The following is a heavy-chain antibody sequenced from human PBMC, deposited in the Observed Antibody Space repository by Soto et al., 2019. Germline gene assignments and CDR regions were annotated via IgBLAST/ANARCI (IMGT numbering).Heavy chain of an antibody. CDR2: ISNDGSNK. Sequence: QVQLVESGGGVVQPGRSLRLSCAASGFTFSTYAMHWVRQAPGKGLEWVAVISNDGSNKYYADSVKGRFTISRDNSKNTLYLQMNSLRAEDTAVYSCAKDRYCSSTSCSFDAFDIWGQGTMVTVSS. D-gene: IGHD2-2*01. CDR1: GFTFSTYA. V-gene: IGHV3-30*18. J-gene: IGHJ3*02. CDR3: AKDRYCSSTSCSFDAFDI.